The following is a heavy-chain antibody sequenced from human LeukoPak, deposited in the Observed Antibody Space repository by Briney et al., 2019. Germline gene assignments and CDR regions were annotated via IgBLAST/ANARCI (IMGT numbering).Heavy chain of an antibody. V-gene: IGHV3-74*01. D-gene: IGHD6-19*01. CDR1: GFSFSSYW. J-gene: IGHJ4*02. CDR3: ARGGSGWVFDS. Sequence: GGSLRLSCAASGFSFSSYWMHWVRQAPGQGLVWVSRINTDGGSTTYADSVKGRFTISRDNAKNTLYLQMNSLRAEDTAVYYCARGGSGWVFDSWGQGTLVTVSS. CDR2: INTDGGST.